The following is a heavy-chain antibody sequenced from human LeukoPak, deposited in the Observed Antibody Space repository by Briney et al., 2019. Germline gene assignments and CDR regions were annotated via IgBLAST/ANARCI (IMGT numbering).Heavy chain of an antibody. Sequence: GRSLRLSCAASGFTFDDYAMHWVRQAPGKGLEGVSGISWNSGSIGYADSGKGRFTISRDNAKNSLYLQMHSLRAEDTALYYCAKDSYYDSSAYYGMDVWGQGTTVTVSS. V-gene: IGHV3-9*01. J-gene: IGHJ6*02. CDR3: AKDSYYDSSAYYGMDV. D-gene: IGHD3-22*01. CDR1: GFTFDDYA. CDR2: ISWNSGSI.